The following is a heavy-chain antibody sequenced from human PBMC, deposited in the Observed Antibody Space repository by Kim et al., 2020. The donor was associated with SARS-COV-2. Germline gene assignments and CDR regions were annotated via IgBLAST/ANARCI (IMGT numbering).Heavy chain of an antibody. D-gene: IGHD1-26*01. V-gene: IGHV3-23*01. CDR2: VTSSGFGK. Sequence: GGSLRLSCAASGFNFSSFTMNWIRQAPGKGLEWVSTVTSSGFGKYYADSVKGRFIISRDNSKNTLYMQLNSLRGEDTAIYYCAKDQGRHYPYYFDYWGQGILVTVSS. J-gene: IGHJ4*02. CDR1: GFNFSSFT. CDR3: AKDQGRHYPYYFDY.